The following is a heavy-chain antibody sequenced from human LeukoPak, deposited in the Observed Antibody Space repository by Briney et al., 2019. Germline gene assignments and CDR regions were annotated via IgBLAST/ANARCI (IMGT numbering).Heavy chain of an antibody. V-gene: IGHV1-18*01. Sequence: ASVKVSCKASGYTFTSYGISWVRQAPGQGLEWMGWISAYNGNTNYARKLQGRVTMTTDTSTSTAYMELRSLRSDDTAVYYWAREGYGCSCCSCYEGENWFDPWGQGTLVTVSS. D-gene: IGHD2-15*01. CDR2: ISAYNGNT. CDR1: GYTFTSYG. CDR3: AREGYGCSCCSCYEGENWFDP. J-gene: IGHJ5*01.